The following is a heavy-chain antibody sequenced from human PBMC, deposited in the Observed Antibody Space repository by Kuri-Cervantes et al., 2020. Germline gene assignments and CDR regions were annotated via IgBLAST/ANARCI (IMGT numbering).Heavy chain of an antibody. Sequence: GGSLRLSCAASGFTFDDYAMHWVRQAPGKGLEWVSYISSSSSTIYYADSVKGRFTISRDNAKNSLYLQMNSLRAEDTAVYYCARVAPEYSSSWYYILDYWGQGTLVTVSS. CDR2: ISSSSSTI. J-gene: IGHJ4*02. CDR1: GFTFDDYA. CDR3: ARVAPEYSSSWYYILDY. V-gene: IGHV3-48*04. D-gene: IGHD6-13*01.